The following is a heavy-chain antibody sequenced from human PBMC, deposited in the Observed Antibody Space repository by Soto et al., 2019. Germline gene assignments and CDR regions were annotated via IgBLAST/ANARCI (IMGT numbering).Heavy chain of an antibody. CDR2: INPNSGDT. V-gene: IGHV1-2*02. Sequence: QAQLVQSGAEVKKPGASVKVSCEASGYTFTGYYMHWVRQAPGQGLEWMGWINPNSGDTKYAQKFRGKGTMNRDPSINPGYMGLEMLASGGPAVLYWARELGYCGGGCFTGPVGHWGQGTPGTGSS. J-gene: IGHJ4*02. D-gene: IGHD2-21*02. CDR3: ARELGYCGGGCFTGPVGH. CDR1: GYTFTGYY.